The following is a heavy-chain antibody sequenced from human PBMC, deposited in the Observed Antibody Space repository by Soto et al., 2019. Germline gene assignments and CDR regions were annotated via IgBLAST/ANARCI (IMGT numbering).Heavy chain of an antibody. CDR3: ARVFGFGGMDV. Sequence: PSETLSLTCTVSVDSMSSGGYYLSWIRQHPGKGLEWIGYIYYSGSTFYSPSLKSRVTISVDTSKNQFSLKLSSVTAADTAVYDCARVFGFGGMDVWGQGTTVTVSS. J-gene: IGHJ6*02. V-gene: IGHV4-31*03. CDR1: VDSMSSGGYY. CDR2: IYYSGST. D-gene: IGHD3-10*01.